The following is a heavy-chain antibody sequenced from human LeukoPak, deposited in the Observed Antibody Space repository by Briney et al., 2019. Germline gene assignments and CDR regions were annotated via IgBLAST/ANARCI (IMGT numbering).Heavy chain of an antibody. J-gene: IGHJ4*02. CDR2: ISSSDNTI. Sequence: GGSLRLSCAASGFTFSDYYMSWIRLAPGKGLEWVSYISSSDNTISYADSVKGRFTISRDNAKNSLYLQMNSLRAEDTAVYYCARQGGPTGEVDYWGQGTLVTVSS. V-gene: IGHV3-11*04. CDR3: ARQGGPTGEVDY. D-gene: IGHD3-16*01. CDR1: GFTFSDYY.